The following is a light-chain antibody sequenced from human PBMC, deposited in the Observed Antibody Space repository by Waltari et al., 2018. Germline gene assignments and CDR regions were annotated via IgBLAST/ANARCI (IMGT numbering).Light chain of an antibody. V-gene: IGKV1-5*03. Sequence: DIQMTQSPSTLSASVGDRVTITCRASQSISSWLAWYQQKPGKAPKFLIYKASNLESGVPSRFSGSGSGTEFTLTISSLQPDDFATYYCQHYNSFPWTFGQGTKVGIK. CDR1: QSISSW. CDR3: QHYNSFPWT. J-gene: IGKJ1*01. CDR2: KAS.